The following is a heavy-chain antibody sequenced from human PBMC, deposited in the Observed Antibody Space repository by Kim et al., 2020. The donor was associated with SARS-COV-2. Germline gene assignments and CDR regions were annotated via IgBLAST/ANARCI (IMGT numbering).Heavy chain of an antibody. J-gene: IGHJ4*02. CDR3: ARVSVPAAKGLYYFDY. D-gene: IGHD2-2*01. V-gene: IGHV4-34*01. Sequence: SLQSRVTISVDTSKNHFSLKLSSVTAADTAVYYCARVSVPAAKGLYYFDYWGQGTLVTVSS.